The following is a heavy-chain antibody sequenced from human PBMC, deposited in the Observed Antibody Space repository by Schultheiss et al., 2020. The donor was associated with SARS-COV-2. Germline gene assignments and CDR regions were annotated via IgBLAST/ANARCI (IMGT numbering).Heavy chain of an antibody. CDR3: ARDCREERKKYYYFGMDV. V-gene: IGHV1-18*01. Sequence: ASVKVSCKASGGTFSSYAISWVRQAPGQGLEWMGWISTYNGNTNYAQNLQGRVTMTTDTSTSAAYMELRSLRSDDTAVYYCARDCREERKKYYYFGMDVWGQGTTVTVSS. D-gene: IGHD1-26*01. CDR1: GGTFSSYA. CDR2: ISTYNGNT. J-gene: IGHJ6*02.